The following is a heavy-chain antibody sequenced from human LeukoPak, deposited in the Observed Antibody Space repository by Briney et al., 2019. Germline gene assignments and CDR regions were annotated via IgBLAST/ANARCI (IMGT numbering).Heavy chain of an antibody. Sequence: GGSLRLSCAASGFTFSTYSMNWVRQAPGKGLEWVSSISSSSSYIYYADSVKGRFTISRDNAKNSLYLQMNSLRAEDTAVYYCARDGGLWVSAHWGDSWGRGTLVTVSS. CDR2: ISSSSSYI. J-gene: IGHJ4*02. CDR1: GFTFSTYS. V-gene: IGHV3-21*01. CDR3: ARDGGLWVSAHWGDS. D-gene: IGHD7-27*01.